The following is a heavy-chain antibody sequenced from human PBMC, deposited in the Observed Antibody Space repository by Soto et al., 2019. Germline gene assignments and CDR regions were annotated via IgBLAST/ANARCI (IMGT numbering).Heavy chain of an antibody. CDR2: TYYRSKWYN. D-gene: IGHD2-2*01. J-gene: IGHJ6*03. CDR3: ARGVRKTTVVPAASRYYYYMDV. CDR1: GDSVSSNSAA. V-gene: IGHV6-1*01. Sequence: PSQTLSLTCAISGDSVSSNSAAWNWIRQSPSRGLEWLGRTYYRSKWYNDYAVSVKSRITINPDTSKNQFSLQLNSVTPEDTAVYYCARGVRKTTVVPAASRYYYYMDVWGKGTTVTVSS.